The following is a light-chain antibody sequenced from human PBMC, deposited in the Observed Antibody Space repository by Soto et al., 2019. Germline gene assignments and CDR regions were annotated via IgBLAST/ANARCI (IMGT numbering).Light chain of an antibody. CDR2: DAS. V-gene: IGKV1-5*01. CDR3: QQYDSESRV. CDR1: QSISTW. J-gene: IGKJ1*01. Sequence: DIQMTQSPATLSASVGDRVTITCRASQSISTWLAWYQQKPGKAPNLLIYDASTLESGVPSRFSGSGSGTEFTLTITSLQSDDFATYYCQQYDSESRVFGQGTKVDTK.